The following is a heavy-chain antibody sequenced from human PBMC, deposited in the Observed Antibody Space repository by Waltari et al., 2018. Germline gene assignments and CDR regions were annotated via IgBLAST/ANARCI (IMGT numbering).Heavy chain of an antibody. CDR3: ARIRITGTDTNYYYYYGMDV. CDR1: GFSLSTRGRC. D-gene: IGHD1-20*01. V-gene: IGHV2-70*15. Sequence: QVTLRESGPALVKPTQTLTLTCTFSGFSLSTRGRCVSWIRQPPGTAREWLARSDWDDDKYYSTSLKTRLTISKDTSKNQVVLTMTNMDPVDTATYYCARIRITGTDTNYYYYYGMDVWGQGTTVTVSS. CDR2: SDWDDDK. J-gene: IGHJ6*02.